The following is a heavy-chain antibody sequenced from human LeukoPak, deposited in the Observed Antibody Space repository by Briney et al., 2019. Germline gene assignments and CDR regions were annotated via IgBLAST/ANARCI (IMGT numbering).Heavy chain of an antibody. D-gene: IGHD3-22*01. CDR1: GGTFSSYA. Sequence: ASVKVSCKASGGTFSSYAISWVRQAPGQGLEWMGGIIPIFGTANYAQKFQGRVTITADESTSTAYMELSSLRSEDTAVYYCARAGGYDSSGYYIGYFDYWGQGTLVTVSS. J-gene: IGHJ4*02. CDR2: IIPIFGTA. V-gene: IGHV1-69*13. CDR3: ARAGGYDSSGYYIGYFDY.